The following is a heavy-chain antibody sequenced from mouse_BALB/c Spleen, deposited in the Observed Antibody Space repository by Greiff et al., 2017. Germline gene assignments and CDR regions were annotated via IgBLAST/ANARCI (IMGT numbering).Heavy chain of an antibody. Sequence: EVQVVESGGGLVQPGGSRKLSCAASGFTFSDYGMAWVRQAPGKGPEWVAFISNLAYSIYYADTVTGRFTISRENAKNTLYLEMSSLRSEDTAMYYCAKYGSTEGFAYWGQGTLVTVSA. J-gene: IGHJ3*01. CDR2: ISNLAYSI. D-gene: IGHD1-1*01. CDR1: GFTFSDYG. V-gene: IGHV5-15*02. CDR3: AKYGSTEGFAY.